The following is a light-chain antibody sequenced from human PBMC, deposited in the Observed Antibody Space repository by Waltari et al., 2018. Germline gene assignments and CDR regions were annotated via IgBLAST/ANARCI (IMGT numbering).Light chain of an antibody. CDR1: SSDVGAYDY. CDR3: SSYLSTNTEV. J-gene: IGLJ2*01. Sequence: QSALTQPASVSGSPGQSIAISCTGTSSDVGAYDYVSWYQQHPGKAPKLLIFDVNYRPSGVSNRFSSSKSGNTASLTISGLQPEDEADYYCSSYLSTNTEVFGGGTKVTVL. CDR2: DVN. V-gene: IGLV2-14*03.